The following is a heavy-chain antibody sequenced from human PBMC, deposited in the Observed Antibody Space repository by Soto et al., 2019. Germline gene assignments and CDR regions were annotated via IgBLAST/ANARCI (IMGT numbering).Heavy chain of an antibody. V-gene: IGHV3-30-3*01. D-gene: IGHD6-19*01. Sequence: QVQLVESGGGVVQPGRSLRLSCAASGFTFSSYAMHWVRQAPGKGLEWVAVISYDGSNKYYADSVKGRFTISRDNSKNTLYLQMNSLSAEDTAVYYCARSGIAVAGGDWFDPWGQGTLVTVSS. CDR2: ISYDGSNK. J-gene: IGHJ5*02. CDR1: GFTFSSYA. CDR3: ARSGIAVAGGDWFDP.